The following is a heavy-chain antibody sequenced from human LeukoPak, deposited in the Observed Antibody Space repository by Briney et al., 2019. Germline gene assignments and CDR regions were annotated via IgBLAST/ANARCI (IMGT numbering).Heavy chain of an antibody. D-gene: IGHD4-17*01. CDR1: GFTFTSYS. CDR2: ISSSSSYI. Sequence: GGFLRLSCAVSGFTFTSYSMNWVRQAPGKGLEWVSSISSSSSYIYYADSVKGRFTISRDNAKNSLYLQMNSLRAEDTALYYCARDLYGDYSFDYWGRGTLVTVSS. CDR3: ARDLYGDYSFDY. J-gene: IGHJ4*02. V-gene: IGHV3-21*01.